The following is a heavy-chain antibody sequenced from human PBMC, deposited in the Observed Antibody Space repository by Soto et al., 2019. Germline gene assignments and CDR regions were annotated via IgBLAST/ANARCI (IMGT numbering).Heavy chain of an antibody. J-gene: IGHJ4*02. D-gene: IGHD3-9*01. V-gene: IGHV1-18*01. CDR2: ISAYTGNT. CDR3: ARDVDERLTGYYITFDY. Sequence: ASVKVSCKASDYTFASYGVSWVRQAPGQGLEWMGWISAYTGNTNYAQKFQGRVTLTTDTSTSTAYMELRSLTSDDTALYYCARDVDERLTGYYITFDYWGKGTQVTVSS. CDR1: DYTFASYG.